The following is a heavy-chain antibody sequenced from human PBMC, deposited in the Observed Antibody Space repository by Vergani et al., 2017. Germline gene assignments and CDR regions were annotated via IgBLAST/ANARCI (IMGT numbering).Heavy chain of an antibody. Sequence: QVQLVQSGAEVKKPGASVKVSCKASGYTFTSYYMHWVRQAPGQGLEWMGIINPSGGSTSYARKFQGRVTMTRDTSTSTVYMELSSLRSEDTAVYYCARDGEVAGDFDYWGQGTLVTVSS. CDR2: INPSGGST. J-gene: IGHJ4*02. CDR1: GYTFTSYY. V-gene: IGHV1-46*01. CDR3: ARDGEVAGDFDY. D-gene: IGHD6-19*01.